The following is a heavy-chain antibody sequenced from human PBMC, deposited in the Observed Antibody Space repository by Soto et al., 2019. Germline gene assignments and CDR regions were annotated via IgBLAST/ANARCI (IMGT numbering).Heavy chain of an antibody. CDR3: ARAAHGGRYSSSPNFGY. CDR2: INHSGST. Sequence: QVQLQQWGAGLLKPSETLSLTCAVYGGSFSGYYWSWIRQPPGKGLEWIGEINHSGSTNYNPSLKSRVTISVDTSKNQFSLKLSSVTAADTAVYYCARAAHGGRYSSSPNFGYWGQGTLVTVSS. D-gene: IGHD6-6*01. CDR1: GGSFSGYY. V-gene: IGHV4-34*01. J-gene: IGHJ4*02.